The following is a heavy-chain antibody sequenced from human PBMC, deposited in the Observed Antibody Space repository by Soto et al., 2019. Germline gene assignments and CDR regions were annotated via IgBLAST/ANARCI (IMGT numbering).Heavy chain of an antibody. J-gene: IGHJ4*02. V-gene: IGHV6-1*01. CDR1: WDSVSSNRAA. CDR3: ARDYDFWSGPFDY. Sequence: SQTLSLTCAISWDSVSSNRAAWNWIMQSPSRGLEWLGRTYYRSKWYNDYAVSVKSRITINPDTSKNQFSLQLNSVTPEDTAVYYCARDYDFWSGPFDYFGQGILVTVSS. D-gene: IGHD3-3*01. CDR2: TYYRSKWYN.